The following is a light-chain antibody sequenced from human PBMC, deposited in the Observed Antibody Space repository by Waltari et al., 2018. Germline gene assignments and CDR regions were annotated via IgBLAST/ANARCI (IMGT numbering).Light chain of an antibody. V-gene: IGLV1-44*01. CDR2: RNT. CDR3: ATWDDSLNGPV. J-gene: IGLJ3*02. CDR1: SSNIGRNT. Sequence: QSVLTQPPSASRTPGQRVTVHRSGSSSNIGRNTVNWYHQLPGPAPKLLIYRNTQLPSGVPDRFSGSKSGTSASLAISGLQSEDEANYYCATWDDSLNGPVFGGGTKLTVL.